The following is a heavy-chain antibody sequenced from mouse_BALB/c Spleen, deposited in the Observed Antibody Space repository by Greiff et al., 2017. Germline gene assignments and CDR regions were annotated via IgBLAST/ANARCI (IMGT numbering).Heavy chain of an antibody. CDR1: GFSLTSYD. Sequence: QVQLQQSGPGLVAPSQSLSITCTVSGFSLTSYDISWIRQPPGKGLEWLGVIWTGGGTNYNSAFMSRLSISKDNSKSQVFLKMNSLQTDDTAIYYCVRGPHRYDDWYFDVWGAGTTVTVSS. D-gene: IGHD2-14*01. V-gene: IGHV2-9-2*01. CDR3: VRGPHRYDDWYFDV. CDR2: IWTGGGT. J-gene: IGHJ1*01.